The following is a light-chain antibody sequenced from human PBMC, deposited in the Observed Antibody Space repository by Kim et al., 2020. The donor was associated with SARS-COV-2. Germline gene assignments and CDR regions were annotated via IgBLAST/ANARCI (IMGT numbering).Light chain of an antibody. Sequence: ATLGASVKLTCTLSSAHSSYAIAWHQQQPEKGTRYLMKLNSDGSHSKGDGIPDRFSGSSSGAERYLTISSLQSEDEADYYCQTWGTGIRVFGGGTQLTVL. V-gene: IGLV4-69*01. J-gene: IGLJ3*02. CDR3: QTWGTGIRV. CDR2: LNSDGSH. CDR1: SAHSSYA.